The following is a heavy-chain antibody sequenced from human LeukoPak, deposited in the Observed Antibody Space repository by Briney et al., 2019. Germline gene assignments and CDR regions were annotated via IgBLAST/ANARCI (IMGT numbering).Heavy chain of an antibody. Sequence: SVKVSCKASGGTFSSYAISWVRQAPGQGLEWMGGIIPVFGTANYAQKFQGRVTIAADESTSTAYMELSSLRSEDTAVYYCARHDYGDYVGTTSWGQGTLVTVSS. D-gene: IGHD4-17*01. V-gene: IGHV1-69*13. CDR3: ARHDYGDYVGTTS. CDR1: GGTFSSYA. J-gene: IGHJ5*02. CDR2: IIPVFGTA.